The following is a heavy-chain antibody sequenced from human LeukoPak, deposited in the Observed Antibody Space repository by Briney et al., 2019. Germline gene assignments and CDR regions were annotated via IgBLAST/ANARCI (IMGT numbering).Heavy chain of an antibody. Sequence: KSGGSLRLSCAASGFTFSSYGMHWVRQAPGKGLEWVAFIRYDGSNKYYADSVKGRFTISRDNSKNTLYLQMNSLRAEDTAVYYCARDAPLGYCSSTSCYQGPQIRPGGYMDVWGKGTTVTVSS. CDR2: IRYDGSNK. V-gene: IGHV3-30*02. CDR3: ARDAPLGYCSSTSCYQGPQIRPGGYMDV. CDR1: GFTFSSYG. D-gene: IGHD2-2*01. J-gene: IGHJ6*03.